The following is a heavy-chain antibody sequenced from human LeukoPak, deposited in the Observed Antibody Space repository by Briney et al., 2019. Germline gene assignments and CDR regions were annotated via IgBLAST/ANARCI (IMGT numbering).Heavy chain of an antibody. J-gene: IGHJ4*02. CDR1: GGSISSSSYY. V-gene: IGHV4-39*07. Sequence: PSETLSLTCTVSGGSISSSSYYWGWIRQPPGKGLEWIGTNSGTTYYNPSLKSRVTISIDTSKNQFSLKLSSVTAADTAVYYCARNFPGVGCSGGSCYDYWGQGTLVTVSS. CDR2: NSGTT. CDR3: ARNFPGVGCSGGSCYDY. D-gene: IGHD2-15*01.